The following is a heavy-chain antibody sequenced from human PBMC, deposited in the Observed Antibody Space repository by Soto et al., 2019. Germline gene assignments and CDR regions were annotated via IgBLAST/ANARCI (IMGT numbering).Heavy chain of an antibody. CDR3: ARPLSYDSSGYYYDYYHYGMDV. D-gene: IGHD3-22*01. J-gene: IGHJ6*02. CDR2: MNPNSGNT. CDR1: GYTFTNYD. Sequence: QVQLVQSGAEVKKPGASVKVSCKASGYTFTNYDINWVRQATGQGLGWMGWMNPNSGNTGYAQKFQGRVTMTRKTSISTAYMELSSLRSADTAVYYCARPLSYDSSGYYYDYYHYGMDVWGQGTTVTVSS. V-gene: IGHV1-8*01.